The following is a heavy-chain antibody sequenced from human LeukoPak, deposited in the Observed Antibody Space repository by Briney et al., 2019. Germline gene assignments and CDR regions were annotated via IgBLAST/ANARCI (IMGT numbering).Heavy chain of an antibody. Sequence: GASVKVSCKASGYTLTSYAIIWVRQAPGQGLEWMGWVSGDNGNTNYAQKLQGRVTMTTDTSTSTAYMELRSLRSDDTAVYYCARVDTTMVTLNWGQGALVTVSS. CDR3: ARVDTTMVTLN. CDR1: GYTLTSYA. D-gene: IGHD5-18*01. V-gene: IGHV1-18*01. CDR2: VSGDNGNT. J-gene: IGHJ4*02.